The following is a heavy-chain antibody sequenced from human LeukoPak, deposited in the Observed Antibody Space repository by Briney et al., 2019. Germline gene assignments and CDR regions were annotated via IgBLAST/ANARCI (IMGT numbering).Heavy chain of an antibody. CDR1: GFSISTRE. Sequence: PGGSLRLSCEASGFSISTREMNWVRQAPGKGPELVSYIISSGSSIYYADSVQGRFTTSRDDAKNLLFLQMNSLRPEGTGVYYCARIDRDFYYMDVWGKGTTVTVSS. J-gene: IGHJ6*03. V-gene: IGHV3-48*03. CDR3: ARIDRDFYYMDV. CDR2: IISSGSSI. D-gene: IGHD3-22*01.